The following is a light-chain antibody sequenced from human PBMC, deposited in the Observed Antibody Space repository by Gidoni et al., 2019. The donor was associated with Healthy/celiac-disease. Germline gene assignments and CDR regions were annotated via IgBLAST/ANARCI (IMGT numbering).Light chain of an antibody. CDR2: QDS. Sequence: SYDLTQPPSVSVSPGQTASITCSGDKLGDKYACWYQQTPGQSTVLVIYQDSKRPPGIPERFSGSSSGNTATLTISGTQAMDEADYYCQAWDSTRDVVFGGGTKLTVL. J-gene: IGLJ2*01. V-gene: IGLV3-1*01. CDR1: KLGDKY. CDR3: QAWDSTRDVV.